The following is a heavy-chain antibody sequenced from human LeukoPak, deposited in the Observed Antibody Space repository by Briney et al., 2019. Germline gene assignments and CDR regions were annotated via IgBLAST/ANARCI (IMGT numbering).Heavy chain of an antibody. Sequence: SQTLSLTCTVSGGSINSGGYYWSWIRQHPGRGLEWIGYIHYSGSTYYNPSLKSRPSISLDTSKNHFSLELSSVTAADTAVYYCARVNPPSYDFWSGYPSYFDYCGQGTLVTVSS. CDR1: GGSINSGGYY. V-gene: IGHV4-31*03. CDR2: IHYSGST. CDR3: ARVNPPSYDFWSGYPSYFDY. J-gene: IGHJ4*02. D-gene: IGHD3-3*01.